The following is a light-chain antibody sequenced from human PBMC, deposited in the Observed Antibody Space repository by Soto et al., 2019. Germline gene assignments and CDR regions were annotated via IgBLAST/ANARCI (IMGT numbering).Light chain of an antibody. CDR3: SSYTSGSTWV. J-gene: IGLJ3*02. V-gene: IGLV2-14*01. CDR2: EVS. Sequence: QSVLTQPASVSGSPGQSITISCTGTSSDVGGYNYVSWYQQHPGKAPKLMIYEVSNRPSGVSNRFSGSKSGNTASLTISGIQAEDEGDYYCSSYTSGSTWVFGGATKLTVL. CDR1: SSDVGGYNY.